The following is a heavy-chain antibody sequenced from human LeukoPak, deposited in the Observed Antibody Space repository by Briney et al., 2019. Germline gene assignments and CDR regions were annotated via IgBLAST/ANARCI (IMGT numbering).Heavy chain of an antibody. D-gene: IGHD3-22*01. J-gene: IGHJ4*02. CDR3: ASHYYDSSGYYYFDY. CDR2: ISSSSSYI. CDR1: GFTFSSYS. V-gene: IGHV3-21*01. Sequence: GGSLRLSCAASGFTFSSYSMICVRQAPGKGLEWVSSISSSSSYIYYADSVKGRFTVSRDNAKNSLYLQMNSLRAEDTAVYYCASHYYDSSGYYYFDYWGQGTLVTVSS.